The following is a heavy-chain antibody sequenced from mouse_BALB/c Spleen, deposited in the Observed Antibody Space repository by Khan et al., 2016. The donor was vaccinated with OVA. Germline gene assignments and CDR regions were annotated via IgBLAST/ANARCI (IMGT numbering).Heavy chain of an antibody. Sequence: QVQLQQPGADLVKPGASVKLSCKASGYTFTNYWVHWVKQGPGKGLEWIGEIYPGDGRVNYNDKFKNKASLTLDSTSSTAYMQLSSLTSDDAAVYYCARNADFCNYFDYWGQGSTLTVSS. CDR3: ARNADFCNYFDY. CDR1: GYTFTNYW. CDR2: IYPGDGRV. J-gene: IGHJ2*01. V-gene: IGHV1S81*02.